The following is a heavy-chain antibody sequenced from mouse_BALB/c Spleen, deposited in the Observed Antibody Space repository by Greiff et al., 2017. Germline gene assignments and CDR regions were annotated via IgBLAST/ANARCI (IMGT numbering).Heavy chain of an antibody. Sequence: LQESGAELAKPGASVKMSCKASGYTFTSYWMHWVKQRPGQGLEWIGYINPSTGYTEYNQKFKDKATLTADKSSSTAYMQLSSLTSEDSAVYYCARYDYDDGEDYWGQGTTLTVSS. V-gene: IGHV1-7*01. D-gene: IGHD2-4*01. CDR3: ARYDYDDGEDY. CDR1: GYTFTSYW. CDR2: INPSTGYT. J-gene: IGHJ2*01.